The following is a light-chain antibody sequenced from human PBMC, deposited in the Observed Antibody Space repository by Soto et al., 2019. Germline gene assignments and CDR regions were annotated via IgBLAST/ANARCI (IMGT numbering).Light chain of an antibody. CDR1: SSDVGTYNY. Sequence: QSALTQPASVSGSLGQSITISCTGTSSDVGTYNYVSWYQQHPGKAPKLMIYEVNNRPSGVSNRFSGSNSGNTASLTISGLQAADEADYYCISYTSSSTYVFGTGTKLTVL. CDR2: EVN. V-gene: IGLV2-14*01. J-gene: IGLJ1*01. CDR3: ISYTSSSTYV.